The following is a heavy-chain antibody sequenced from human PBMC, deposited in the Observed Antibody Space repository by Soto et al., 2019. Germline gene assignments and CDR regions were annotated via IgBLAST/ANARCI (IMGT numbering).Heavy chain of an antibody. Sequence: SVKVSCKASGGTFSSYAISWVRQAPGQGLEWMGGIIPIFGTANYAQKFQGRVTITADKSTSTAYMELSSLRSEDTAVYYCARPGITGLTKGYYYYGMDVWGQGTTVTVSS. V-gene: IGHV1-69*06. CDR2: IIPIFGTA. CDR1: GGTFSSYA. D-gene: IGHD1-20*01. CDR3: ARPGITGLTKGYYYYGMDV. J-gene: IGHJ6*02.